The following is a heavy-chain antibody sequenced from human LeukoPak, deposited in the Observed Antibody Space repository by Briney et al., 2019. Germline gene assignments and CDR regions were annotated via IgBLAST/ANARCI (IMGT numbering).Heavy chain of an antibody. CDR1: GGTFSSYA. CDR3: ARVSCSSTSCPGSFDY. J-gene: IGHJ4*02. D-gene: IGHD2-2*01. CDR2: IIPIFGTA. Sequence: SVKVSCKASGGTFSSYAISWVRQAPGQGLEWMGGIIPIFGTANYAQKFQGRVTITADESTSTAYMELSSLRSEDTAVYYCARVSCSSTSCPGSFDYWGQGTLVTVFS. V-gene: IGHV1-69*13.